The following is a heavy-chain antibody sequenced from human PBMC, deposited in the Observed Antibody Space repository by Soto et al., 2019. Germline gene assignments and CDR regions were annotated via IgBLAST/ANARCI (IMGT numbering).Heavy chain of an antibody. J-gene: IGHJ4*02. V-gene: IGHV3-23*01. Sequence: GGSLRLSCAASGFTFSSYAMSWVRQAPGKGLEWVSAISGSGGSAYYADSVKGRFTISRDNSKNTLYLQMNSLRAEDTAVYYCATAPSKGVVVKPPSFDYWGQGTLVTVSS. D-gene: IGHD3-22*01. CDR2: ISGSGGSA. CDR3: ATAPSKGVVVKPPSFDY. CDR1: GFTFSSYA.